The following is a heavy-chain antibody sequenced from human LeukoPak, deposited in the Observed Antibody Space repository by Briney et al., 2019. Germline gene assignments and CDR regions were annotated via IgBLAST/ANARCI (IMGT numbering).Heavy chain of an antibody. Sequence: SETLSLTCTVSGGSISSGSYYWSWIRQPAGKGLEWIGRIYTSGSTNYNPSLKSRVTISVDTSKNQFSPKLSSVTAADTAVYYCARDDYSSSWHDAFDIWGQGTMVTVSS. CDR3: ARDDYSSSWHDAFDI. J-gene: IGHJ3*02. D-gene: IGHD6-13*01. V-gene: IGHV4-61*02. CDR2: IYTSGST. CDR1: GGSISSGSYY.